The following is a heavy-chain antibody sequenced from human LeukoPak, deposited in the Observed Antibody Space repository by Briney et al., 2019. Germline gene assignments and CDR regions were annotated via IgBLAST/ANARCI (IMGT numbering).Heavy chain of an antibody. CDR1: GYTFTSYG. J-gene: IGHJ4*02. CDR3: ARVLVGVAAAGTSFDY. V-gene: IGHV1-18*01. Sequence: ASVKVSCKASGYTFTSYGISWVRQAPGQGLEWMGWISAYNGNTNYAQKLQGRVTMTTDTSTSTAYMELRSLRSDDTAVYYCARVLVGVAAAGTSFDYWGQGTLVTVSS. CDR2: ISAYNGNT. D-gene: IGHD6-13*01.